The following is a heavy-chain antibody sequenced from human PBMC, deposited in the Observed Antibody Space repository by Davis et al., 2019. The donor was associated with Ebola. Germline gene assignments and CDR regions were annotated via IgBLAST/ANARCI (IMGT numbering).Heavy chain of an antibody. CDR2: ISYHGSNK. J-gene: IGHJ4*02. D-gene: IGHD6-13*01. CDR1: GFTFSSYG. CDR3: ARPRVATAKYYFDY. Sequence: PGGSLRLSCAVSGFTFSSYGMHWVRQAPGEGLEWVAIISYHGSNKYYGDSVKGRFTISRDNSKNTLYLQMNSLRPEDTAVYYCARPRVATAKYYFDYWGQGTLVTVSS. V-gene: IGHV3-30*03.